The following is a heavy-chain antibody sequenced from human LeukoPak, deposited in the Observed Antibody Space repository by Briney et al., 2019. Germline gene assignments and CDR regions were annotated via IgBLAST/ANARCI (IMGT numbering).Heavy chain of an antibody. CDR2: IFPIFGTA. CDR1: GGTFSSYA. V-gene: IGHV1-69*13. CDR3: ARARICSGGSCYSVPLDY. Sequence: SVTVSCKASGGTFSSYAISWVRQAPGQGLEWMGGIFPIFGTANYAQKFQGRVTSTADESTSTAYMELSSLRSEDTAVYYCARARICSGGSCYSVPLDYWGQGTLVTVSS. J-gene: IGHJ4*02. D-gene: IGHD2-15*01.